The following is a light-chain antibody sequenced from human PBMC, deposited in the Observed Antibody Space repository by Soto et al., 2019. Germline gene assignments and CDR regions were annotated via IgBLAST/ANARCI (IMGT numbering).Light chain of an antibody. J-gene: IGLJ1*01. CDR2: DNN. Sequence: QSALTQPASVSGSPGQSITISCSGSSSNIGNNYVSWYQQVPGTAPKLLIYDNNKRPSGNPDRFSGSKSGTSATLDISGLQTGDEADYYCGTWDSSLSVHVFGTGTELTVL. V-gene: IGLV1-51*01. CDR1: SSNIGNNY. CDR3: GTWDSSLSVHV.